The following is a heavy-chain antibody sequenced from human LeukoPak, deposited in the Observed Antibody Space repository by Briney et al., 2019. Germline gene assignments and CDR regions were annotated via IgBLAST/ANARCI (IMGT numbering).Heavy chain of an antibody. CDR2: IWRGGNYK. CDR3: VTDPPDSGWAFWS. D-gene: IGHD6-19*01. Sequence: GGSLRLSCSASGFDFRMYAMHWVRQAPGKGLEWVAMIWRGGNYKFYVDAAKGRCTIYRDDFRSTFYLEMDSLTADDTAVYYCVTDPPDSGWAFWSWGQGALVTVST. V-gene: IGHV3-33*01. CDR1: GFDFRMYA. J-gene: IGHJ5*02.